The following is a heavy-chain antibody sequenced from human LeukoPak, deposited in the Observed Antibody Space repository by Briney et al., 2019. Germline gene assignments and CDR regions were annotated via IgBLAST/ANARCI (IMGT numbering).Heavy chain of an antibody. J-gene: IGHJ6*02. CDR3: ARDRIPTYYYGMDV. Sequence: PGRSLRLSCAASGFTFSSYGMHWVRRAPGKGLEWVAVIWYDGSNKYYADSVKGRFTISRDDSKNTLYLQMNSLRAEDTAVYYCARDRIPTYYYGMDVWGQGTTVTVSS. V-gene: IGHV3-33*01. CDR2: IWYDGSNK. CDR1: GFTFSSYG.